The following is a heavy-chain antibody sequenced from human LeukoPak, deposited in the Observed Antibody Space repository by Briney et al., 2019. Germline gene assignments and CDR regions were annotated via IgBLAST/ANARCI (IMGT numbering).Heavy chain of an antibody. CDR1: GDIVSSNSAA. CDR3: ERESTGFNYFDP. CDR2: TYYRSKWYN. V-gene: IGHV6-1*01. D-gene: IGHD5/OR15-5a*01. J-gene: IGHJ5*02. Sequence: SQTLSLTCAISGDIVSSNSAAWNWIRQSPSRGLQWLGRTYYRSKWYNDYAASVNGRITISPDTSKNQFSLQMNSVTPEDTAVYYCERESTGFNYFDPWGQGTLVTVSS.